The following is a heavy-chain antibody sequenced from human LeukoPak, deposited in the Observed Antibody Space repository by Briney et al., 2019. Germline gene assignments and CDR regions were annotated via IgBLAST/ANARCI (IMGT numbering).Heavy chain of an antibody. CDR2: IYYSGST. Sequence: SETLSLTCTVSGGSISTSNYYWGWIRQSPGKGLEWIGNIYYSGSTYYNPSLKSRVTISIDTSKNQFSLKLSSVTAADTAVYYCARSYVEGPTTIDYWGQGTLVTVSS. CDR3: ARSYVEGPTTIDY. J-gene: IGHJ4*02. CDR1: GGSISTSNYY. V-gene: IGHV4-39*07. D-gene: IGHD5-18*01.